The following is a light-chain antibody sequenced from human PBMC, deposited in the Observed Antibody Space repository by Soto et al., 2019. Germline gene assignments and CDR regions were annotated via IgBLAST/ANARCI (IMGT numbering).Light chain of an antibody. V-gene: IGKV1-8*01. J-gene: IGKJ5*01. Sequence: GSSVTIPCQAIESISSWLSWYQQKPGKAPNLLIYAASTLQSGVPSRFSGSGSGTDFTLTISCLQSEDFATYYCQQYYSYPRTFGQGTRLEI. CDR3: QQYYSYPRT. CDR2: AAS. CDR1: ESISSW.